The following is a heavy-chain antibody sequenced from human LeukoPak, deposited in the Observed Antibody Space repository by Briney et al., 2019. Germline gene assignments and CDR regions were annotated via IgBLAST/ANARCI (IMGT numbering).Heavy chain of an antibody. CDR3: ARVRLSGDDAFDI. CDR2: ISAYNGNT. Sequence: GASVKVSCKASGYTFTGYYMHWVRQAPGQGLEWVAWISAYNGNTNYAQRVQGRLTMTTDISTSTAYMDLRSLRSDDTAVYYCARVRLSGDDAFDIWGQGTMVTVSS. V-gene: IGHV1-18*04. D-gene: IGHD3-10*01. J-gene: IGHJ3*02. CDR1: GYTFTGYY.